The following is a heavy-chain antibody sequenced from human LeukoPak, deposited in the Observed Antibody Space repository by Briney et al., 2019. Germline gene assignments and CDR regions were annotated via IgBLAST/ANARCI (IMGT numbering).Heavy chain of an antibody. Sequence: GGSLRLSCGVSGFSFSSYGIHWVRQAPGKGLEWVAFIRSDGSIKYYADSVKGRFTISRDNSKNTLYLQMNSLRAEDTAVYYCAKGKWGLTINNFDVWGQGTMVTVSS. CDR1: GFSFSSYG. CDR3: AKGKWGLTINNFDV. D-gene: IGHD3-9*01. V-gene: IGHV3-30*02. CDR2: IRSDGSIK. J-gene: IGHJ3*01.